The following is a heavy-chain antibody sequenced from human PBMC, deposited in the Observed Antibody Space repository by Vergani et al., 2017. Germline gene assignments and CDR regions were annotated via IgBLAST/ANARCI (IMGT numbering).Heavy chain of an antibody. CDR3: ARDGKYYDSSGYYVHYYGMDV. Sequence: EVQLVETGGGLIQPGGSLRLSCAASGFTVSSNYMSWVRQAPGKGLEWVSVIYSGGSTYYADSVKGRFTISRDNSKNTLYLQMNSLRAEDTAVYYCARDGKYYDSSGYYVHYYGMDVWGQGTTVTVSS. V-gene: IGHV3-53*02. J-gene: IGHJ6*02. D-gene: IGHD3-22*01. CDR2: IYSGGST. CDR1: GFTVSSNY.